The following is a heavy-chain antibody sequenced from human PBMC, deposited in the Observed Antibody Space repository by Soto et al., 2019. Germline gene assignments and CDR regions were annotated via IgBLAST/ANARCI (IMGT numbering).Heavy chain of an antibody. CDR1: GGTFSSYA. V-gene: IGHV1-69*13. D-gene: IGHD5-12*01. CDR3: AGGSFIEMATITYWFDP. CDR2: IIPIFGTA. Sequence: SVKVSCKASGGTFSSYAISWVRQAPGQGLEWMGGIIPIFGTANYAQKFQGRVTITADESTSTAYMELSSLRSEDTAVYYCAGGSFIEMATITYWFDPWGQGTLVTVSS. J-gene: IGHJ5*02.